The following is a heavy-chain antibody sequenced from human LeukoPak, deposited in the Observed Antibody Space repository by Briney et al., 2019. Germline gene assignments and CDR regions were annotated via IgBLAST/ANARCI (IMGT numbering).Heavy chain of an antibody. Sequence: SVKVSCKASGGTFSSYGISWVRQAPGQGLEWMGGIIPIFGTANYAQKFQGRVTITADESTSTAYMELSSLRSEDTAVYYCARGPDYDILTGYSLSYWGQGTLVTVSS. V-gene: IGHV1-69*13. CDR1: GGTFSSYG. CDR3: ARGPDYDILTGYSLSY. CDR2: IIPIFGTA. D-gene: IGHD3-9*01. J-gene: IGHJ4*02.